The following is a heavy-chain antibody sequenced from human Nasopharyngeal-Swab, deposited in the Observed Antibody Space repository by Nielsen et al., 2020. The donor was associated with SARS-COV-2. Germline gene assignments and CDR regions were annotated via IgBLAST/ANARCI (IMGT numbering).Heavy chain of an antibody. CDR3: ARDGLDYDFWSAYFMDV. J-gene: IGHJ6*02. Sequence: GESLKISCAASGFTFSNYNLNWVRQAPGKGLEWASSISSSSTYIYYADSMKGRFTISRDNTKNSLYLQMNSLRAEDTALYYCARDGLDYDFWSAYFMDVWGQGTTVIVSS. D-gene: IGHD3-3*01. V-gene: IGHV3-21*01. CDR2: ISSSSTYI. CDR1: GFTFSNYN.